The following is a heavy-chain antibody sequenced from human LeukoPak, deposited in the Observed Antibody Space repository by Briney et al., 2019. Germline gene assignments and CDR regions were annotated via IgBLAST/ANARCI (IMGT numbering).Heavy chain of an antibody. V-gene: IGHV3-23*01. CDR1: GFTFNTYA. CDR3: AREGYSYGSLDY. Sequence: GGSLRLSCAGSGFTFNTYAMSWVRQAPGKGLEWVSGITGTGGNTYYADSVKGRFTISRDNSKNTLYLQMNSLRAEDTAVYYCAREGYSYGSLDYWGQGTLVTVSS. CDR2: ITGTGGNT. D-gene: IGHD5-18*01. J-gene: IGHJ4*02.